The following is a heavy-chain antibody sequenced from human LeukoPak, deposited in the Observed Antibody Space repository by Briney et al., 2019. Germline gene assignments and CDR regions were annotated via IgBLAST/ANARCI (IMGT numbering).Heavy chain of an antibody. CDR1: GYTFNSYG. J-gene: IGHJ3*02. D-gene: IGHD1-1*01. V-gene: IGHV1-18*01. CDR2: ISGYNGNT. Sequence: ASVKVSCKAFGYTFNSYGVSWVRQAPGQGLEWLGWISGYNGNTESAQRVQDRFSMTTDTSTSTIYMELRSLRSDDTAMYYCARDRRNWSATFDICGQGTTVTVSS. CDR3: ARDRRNWSATFDI.